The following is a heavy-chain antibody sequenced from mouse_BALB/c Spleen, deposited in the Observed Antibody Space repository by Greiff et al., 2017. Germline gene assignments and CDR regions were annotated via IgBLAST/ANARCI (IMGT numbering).Heavy chain of an antibody. Sequence: QVQLQQPGAELVMPGASVKMSCKASGYTFTDYWMHWVKQRPGQGLEWIGAIDTSDSYTSYNQKFKGKATLTVDESSSTAYMQLSSLTSEDSAVYYCARAYRYDGARSMDYWGQGTSVTVSS. CDR2: IDTSDSYT. J-gene: IGHJ4*01. CDR1: GYTFTDYW. V-gene: IGHV1-69*01. D-gene: IGHD2-14*01. CDR3: ARAYRYDGARSMDY.